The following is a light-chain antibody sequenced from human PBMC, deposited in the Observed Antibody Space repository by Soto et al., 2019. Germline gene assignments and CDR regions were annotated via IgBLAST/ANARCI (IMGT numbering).Light chain of an antibody. J-gene: IGKJ1*01. Sequence: EIVLTQSPGTLSLSTGERATLSCRASQSVSSSYLAWYQQKPGQAPRLLIYGASSRATGIPDRFSGSGSGTDFTLTISRLEPEDFAVYYCQQYGSSLSATFGQGTKVDIK. V-gene: IGKV3-20*01. CDR3: QQYGSSLSAT. CDR2: GAS. CDR1: QSVSSSY.